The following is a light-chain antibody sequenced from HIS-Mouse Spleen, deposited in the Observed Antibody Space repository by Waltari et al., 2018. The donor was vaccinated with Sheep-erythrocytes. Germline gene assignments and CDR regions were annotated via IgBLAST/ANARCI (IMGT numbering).Light chain of an antibody. CDR3: CSYAGSSTPWV. CDR2: EGS. Sequence: QSALTQPASVSGSPGQSITISCTGTSSDVGSYNLVSWYQQHPGKAPKPIIYEGSTRPSGVSNRFSGSKSGNTASLTIAGLQAEDEADYYCCSYAGSSTPWVFGGGTKLTVL. V-gene: IGLV2-23*01. J-gene: IGLJ3*02. CDR1: SSDVGSYNL.